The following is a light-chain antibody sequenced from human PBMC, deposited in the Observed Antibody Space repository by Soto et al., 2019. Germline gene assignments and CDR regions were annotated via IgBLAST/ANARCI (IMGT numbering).Light chain of an antibody. CDR1: SSDVGSYNL. CDR3: CSYAGSSSYV. Sequence: QSALTQPASVSGSPGQSITISCTGTSSDVGSYNLVSWYQQHPGKAPKLMIYESSKRPSGVSNRFSGSKSGNTASLTISGLQDEDEADYYCCSYAGSSSYVFGTGTKLTVL. V-gene: IGLV2-23*01. CDR2: ESS. J-gene: IGLJ1*01.